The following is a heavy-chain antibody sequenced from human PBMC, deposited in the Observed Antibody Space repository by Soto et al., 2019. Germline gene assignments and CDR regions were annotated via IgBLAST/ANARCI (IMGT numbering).Heavy chain of an antibody. V-gene: IGHV3-9*01. CDR3: AKDIREYSSGWTYFDY. J-gene: IGHJ4*01. Sequence: GGSLRLSCAASGFTFHDYALHWVRQGQGKGLEWVSGITWNSGSIDYADSVKGPFTISRDNAKNSLYLQMNSLRPEDTALYYCAKDIREYSSGWTYFDYWGHGTLVTVSS. CDR1: GFTFHDYA. D-gene: IGHD6-19*01. CDR2: ITWNSGSI.